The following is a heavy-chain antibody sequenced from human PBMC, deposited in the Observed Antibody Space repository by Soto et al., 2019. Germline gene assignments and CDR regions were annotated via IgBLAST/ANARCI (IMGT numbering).Heavy chain of an antibody. Sequence: QVQLVQSGAEVKKPGSSVKVSCKTSGGTFSTYSIVWVRQAPGEGLEWKGGIIPIFGTANYAQKFQDRVTITADKSTNTAFMELSSLKSEDTAMYYCASSSGNNYGVGTNYYFDYWGQGTLVTVSS. J-gene: IGHJ4*02. D-gene: IGHD1-26*01. CDR3: ASSSGNNYGVGTNYYFDY. V-gene: IGHV1-69*06. CDR2: IIPIFGTA. CDR1: GGTFSTYS.